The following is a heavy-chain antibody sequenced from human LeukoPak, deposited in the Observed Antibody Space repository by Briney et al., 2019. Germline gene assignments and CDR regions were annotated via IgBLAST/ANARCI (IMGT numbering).Heavy chain of an antibody. J-gene: IGHJ4*02. CDR2: INPKSGGT. CDR3: ARSVTVEIWFGEAYFHY. V-gene: IGHV1-2*02. D-gene: IGHD3-10*01. Sequence: ASVKVSCKASGYTFSDYYLHWVRQAPGRGLEWVGWINPKSGGTNYAQNFQGRVTMTRDTSISTAYMELSRLIPDDTAVFYCARSVTVEIWFGEAYFHYWGQGTLVTVSS. CDR1: GYTFSDYY.